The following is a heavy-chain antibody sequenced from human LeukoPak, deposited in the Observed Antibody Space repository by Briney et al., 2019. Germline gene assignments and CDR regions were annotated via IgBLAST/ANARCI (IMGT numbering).Heavy chain of an antibody. CDR2: IYHSGTT. J-gene: IGHJ4*02. D-gene: IGHD2-2*02. CDR3: ARVPWPIPIDY. Sequence: PSGTLSLTCAVSDGSISSNNWWSWVRQPPGKGLEWIGEIYHSGTTDYNPSLKSRVTISVDTSKNQFSLKLSSVTAADTAVYYCARVPWPIPIDYWGQGTLVTVSS. CDR1: DGSISSNNW. V-gene: IGHV4-4*02.